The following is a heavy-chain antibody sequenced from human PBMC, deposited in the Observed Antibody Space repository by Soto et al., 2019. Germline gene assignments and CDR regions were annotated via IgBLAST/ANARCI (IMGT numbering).Heavy chain of an antibody. CDR3: ASDKGWQWLAHFDS. CDR2: ISSSSSTI. V-gene: IGHV3-48*02. CDR1: GFTFSSYS. Sequence: EVQLVESGGGLVQPGGSLRLSCAASGFTFSSYSMNWVRQAPGKGLEWVSYISSSSSTIYYADSVRGRFTLSRDNTKNSLYLQMNSLRDEDTAVYYCASDKGWQWLAHFDSWGQGTLVTVSS. J-gene: IGHJ4*02. D-gene: IGHD6-19*01.